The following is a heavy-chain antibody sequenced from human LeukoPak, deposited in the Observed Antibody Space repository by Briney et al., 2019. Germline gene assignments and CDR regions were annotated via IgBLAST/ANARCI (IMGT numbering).Heavy chain of an antibody. CDR3: AKDRSGGSCYFDY. CDR2: ISGSGGST. J-gene: IGHJ4*02. V-gene: IGHV3-23*01. CDR1: GFTFSSYA. D-gene: IGHD2-15*01. Sequence: PGASLRLSCAASGFTFSSYAMSWVRQAPGKGLEWVSAISGSGGSTYYADSVKGRFTISRDNSKNTLYLQMNSLRAEDTAVYYCAKDRSGGSCYFDYWGQGTLVTVSS.